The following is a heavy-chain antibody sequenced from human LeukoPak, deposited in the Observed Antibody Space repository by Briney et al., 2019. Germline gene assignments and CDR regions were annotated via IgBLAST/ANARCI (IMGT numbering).Heavy chain of an antibody. D-gene: IGHD5-18*01. J-gene: IGHJ4*02. CDR1: GFTFSDYY. CDR3: ARQQQQLWYD. V-gene: IGHV3-11*06. CDR2: ISTTSSYT. Sequence: GGSLRLSCAASGFTFSDYYMSWIRQAPGKGLEWVSYISTTSSYTKYADSVKGRFTISRDNAKNSLYLQMNSLRAEDTAVYFCARQQQQLWYDWGQGTLVTVSS.